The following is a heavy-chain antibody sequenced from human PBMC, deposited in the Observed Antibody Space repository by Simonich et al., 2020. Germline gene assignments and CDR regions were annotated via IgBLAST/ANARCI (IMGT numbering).Heavy chain of an antibody. J-gene: IGHJ3*02. D-gene: IGHD6-13*01. V-gene: IGHV4-39*01. CDR1: GGSISSSSYY. CDR3: ARHAGFAFDI. Sequence: QLQLQESGPGLVKPSENLSLTCTVSGGSISSSSYYWGWIRQPPGKGLEWIVSIYYSGSTYYNPSIKGRVTISVDTSKNQFSLKLSSVTAADTAVYYCARHAGFAFDIWGQGTMVTVSS. CDR2: IYYSGST.